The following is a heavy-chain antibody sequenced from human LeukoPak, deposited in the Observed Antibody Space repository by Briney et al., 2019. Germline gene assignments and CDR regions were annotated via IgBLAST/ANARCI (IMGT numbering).Heavy chain of an antibody. D-gene: IGHD3-16*01. CDR2: IIPIFGTA. CDR1: GGTFSSYA. Sequence: ASVKVSCKASGGTFSSYAISWVRQASGQGLEWMGGIIPIFGTANYAQKFQGRVTITADESTSTAYMELSSLRSEDTAVYYCAREPSKSGTYMAPDAFDIWGQGTMVTVSS. CDR3: AREPSKSGTYMAPDAFDI. V-gene: IGHV1-69*13. J-gene: IGHJ3*02.